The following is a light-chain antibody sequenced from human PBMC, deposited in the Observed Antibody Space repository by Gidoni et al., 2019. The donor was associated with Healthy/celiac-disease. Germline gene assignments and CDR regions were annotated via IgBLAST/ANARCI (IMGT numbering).Light chain of an antibody. CDR2: GNS. V-gene: IGLV1-40*01. CDR3: QSYDSSLSGNWV. CDR1: STNIGAGYD. Sequence: QSVLTQPPSVSGAPGQRVTISCTGSSTNIGAGYDVHWYQQLPGTAPNILIYGNSNRPSGVPDQFSGSKSGTSASLAITGLQAEDEADYYCQSYDSSLSGNWVFGGGTKLTVL. J-gene: IGLJ3*02.